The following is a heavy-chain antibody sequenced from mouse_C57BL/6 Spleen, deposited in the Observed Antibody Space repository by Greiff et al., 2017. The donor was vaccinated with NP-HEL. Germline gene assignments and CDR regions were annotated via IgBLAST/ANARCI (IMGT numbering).Heavy chain of an antibody. D-gene: IGHD2-3*01. CDR3: VYDGYSWFAY. J-gene: IGHJ3*01. Sequence: GGGLVQPKGSLKLSCAASGFSFNTYAMNWVRQAPGKGLEWVARIRSKSNNYATYYADSVKDRFTISRDDSESMLYLQMNNLKTEDTAMYYCVYDGYSWFAYWGQGTLVTVSA. CDR1: GFSFNTYA. V-gene: IGHV10-1*01. CDR2: IRSKSNNYAT.